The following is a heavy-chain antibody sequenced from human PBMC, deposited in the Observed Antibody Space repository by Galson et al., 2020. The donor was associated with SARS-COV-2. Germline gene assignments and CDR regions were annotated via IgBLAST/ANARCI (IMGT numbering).Heavy chain of an antibody. CDR2: IYSNDEK. J-gene: IGHJ3*02. V-gene: IGHV2-26*01. CDR1: GFSLSNDGMG. Sequence: SGPTLVKPTETLTLTCTVSGFSLSNDGMGVSWIRQPPGEALEWLAHIYSNDEKFYSPSLKSRLTISKDTSKSQVVLTMTNMDPVDTATYYWAGLGIEGGNYYGAGLTAFDIWGQGKMVTVSS. D-gene: IGHD1-26*01. CDR3: AGLGIEGGNYYGAGLTAFDI.